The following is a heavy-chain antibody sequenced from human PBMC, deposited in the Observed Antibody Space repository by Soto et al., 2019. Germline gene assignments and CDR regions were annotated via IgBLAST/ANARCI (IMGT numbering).Heavy chain of an antibody. D-gene: IGHD2-15*01. CDR2: IYDDGSA. CDR1: GGSISSSY. V-gene: IGHV4-59*01. Sequence: ESLSLTCTVSGGSISSSYWSWIRQPPGKGLEWLAYIYDDGSANYNPSLKSRATISLDMSRNQFSLKLTSVTAADTAVYYCARDKYCSGGSCRKNWFDPWGQGTLVTVSS. CDR3: ARDKYCSGGSCRKNWFDP. J-gene: IGHJ5*02.